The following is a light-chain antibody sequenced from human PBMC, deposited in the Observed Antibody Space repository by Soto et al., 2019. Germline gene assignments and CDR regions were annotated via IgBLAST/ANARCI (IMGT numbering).Light chain of an antibody. CDR1: QSVGSY. Sequence: ETVLTQSPATLSLSPGQRVTLSCRASQSVGSYLAWYQQKPGQAPRLLIYDASNRATGIPARFSGSGSGTDFTLTITSLEPEDFAVYFCQQRTDWQLTFGGGTKVES. CDR2: DAS. CDR3: QQRTDWQLT. V-gene: IGKV3-11*01. J-gene: IGKJ4*01.